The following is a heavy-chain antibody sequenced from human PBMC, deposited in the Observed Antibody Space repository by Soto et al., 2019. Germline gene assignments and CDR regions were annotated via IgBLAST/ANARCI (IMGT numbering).Heavy chain of an antibody. CDR1: GFTFSSYA. Sequence: EVQLLESGGGLVQPGGSLRLSCAAAGFTFSSYAMSWVRHAPGKGLEWVSAISGSGGDTYSADSVKGRFTISRDNPKNTLYFQMDSLSAEDTALYSRAEHKHDGYLTFDYWGQGTLVTVSS. CDR3: AEHKHDGYLTFDY. CDR2: ISGSGGDT. J-gene: IGHJ4*02. D-gene: IGHD5-18*01. V-gene: IGHV3-23*01.